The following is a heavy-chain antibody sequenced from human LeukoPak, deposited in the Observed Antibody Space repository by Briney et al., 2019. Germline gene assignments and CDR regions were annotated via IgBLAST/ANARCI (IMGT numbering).Heavy chain of an antibody. V-gene: IGHV4-34*01. Sequence: SETLSLTCTVHGGSFNTYYWGWIRQPPGKGLEWIGQINRYGSANYNPSLKSRVAISLDTSKNQFSLKVTSVTAADTAVYYCARDSPYSPHDSWGQGTLVTVSS. J-gene: IGHJ4*02. CDR1: GGSFNTYY. D-gene: IGHD4-11*01. CDR3: ARDSPYSPHDS. CDR2: INRYGSA.